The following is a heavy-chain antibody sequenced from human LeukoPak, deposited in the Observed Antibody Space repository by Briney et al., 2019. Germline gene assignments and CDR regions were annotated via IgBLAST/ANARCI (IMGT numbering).Heavy chain of an antibody. CDR2: IYYSGST. CDR1: GGSISSYY. J-gene: IGHJ4*02. CDR3: ARDNDPFDY. Sequence: SETLSLTCTVSGGSISSYYWRWIRQPPGKGLEWIGYIYYSGSTNYNPSLKSRVTISVDTSKNQFSLKLSSVTAADTAVYYCARDNDPFDYWGQGTLVTVSS. D-gene: IGHD2-8*01. V-gene: IGHV4-59*01.